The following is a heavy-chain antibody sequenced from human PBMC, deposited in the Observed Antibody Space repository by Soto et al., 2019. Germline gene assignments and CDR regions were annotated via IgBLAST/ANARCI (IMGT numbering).Heavy chain of an antibody. CDR3: ARGLEYYFKPGVFDI. D-gene: IGHD1-26*01. J-gene: IGHJ3*02. V-gene: IGHV3-48*03. CDR2: VGSSGNTK. CDR1: GFTLSSSE. Sequence: PGGSLRLSXAASGFTLSSSEMNWVRQAPGKGLEWVSYVGSSGNTKYYADSVKGRFTISRDNAKNSLYLQMNSLRAEDTAVYYCARGLEYYFKPGVFDIWGQGTMVTVSS.